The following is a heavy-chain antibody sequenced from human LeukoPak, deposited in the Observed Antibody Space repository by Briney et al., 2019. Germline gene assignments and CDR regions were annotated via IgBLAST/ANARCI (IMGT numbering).Heavy chain of an antibody. V-gene: IGHV4-31*03. D-gene: IGHD2-2*01. CDR2: IYYTAGA. CDR3: ARGRRELKYAPDY. CDR1: GASMRSETHY. J-gene: IGHJ4*02. Sequence: SQTLSLTCSVSGASMRSETHYWSWLRQHPGKGPEWIAYIYYTAGAYYNPSLESRVSISLDASENQFSLKLSSVTAADTAVYYCARGRRELKYAPDYWGQGTLVTVSS.